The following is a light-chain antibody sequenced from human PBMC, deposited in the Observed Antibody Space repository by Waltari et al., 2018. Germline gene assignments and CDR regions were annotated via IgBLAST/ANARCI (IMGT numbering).Light chain of an antibody. V-gene: IGKV3-20*01. CDR1: QSVSSSS. CDR3: QQYGRSWNT. CDR2: DAS. J-gene: IGKJ2*01. Sequence: EIVLTQSPGTLSLSPGERVTLSCRASQSVSSSSLAWYQQKPGQAPRLLIHDASSRATGIPDRFSGSGSATDFTLTIDRLEPEDFAVYYCQQYGRSWNTFGQGTKLEI.